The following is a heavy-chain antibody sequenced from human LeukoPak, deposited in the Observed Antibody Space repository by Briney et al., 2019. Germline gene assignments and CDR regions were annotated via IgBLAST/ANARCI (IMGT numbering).Heavy chain of an antibody. J-gene: IGHJ6*03. CDR2: IIPIFGTA. Sequence: ASVKVSCKASGGTFSSYAISWVRQAPGQGLEWMGRIIPIFGTANYARKFQGRVTITTDESTSTAYMELSSLRSEDTAVYYCARDKAQQLAYYYYYYMDVWGKGTTVTVSS. V-gene: IGHV1-69*05. D-gene: IGHD6-13*01. CDR3: ARDKAQQLAYYYYYYMDV. CDR1: GGTFSSYA.